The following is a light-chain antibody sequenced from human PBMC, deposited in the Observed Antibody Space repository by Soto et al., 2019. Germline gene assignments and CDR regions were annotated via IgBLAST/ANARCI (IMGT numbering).Light chain of an antibody. Sequence: AIQMTQSPSSLSASVGDRVTIACRASQGIRRDLAWYQQRPGTVPKLLIFGASSLQSGVPSRFSGSGSGTDFTLTISSLQPEDFATYYCLQDYNYPRTFGQGTKVEVK. J-gene: IGKJ1*01. V-gene: IGKV1-6*01. CDR2: GAS. CDR1: QGIRRD. CDR3: LQDYNYPRT.